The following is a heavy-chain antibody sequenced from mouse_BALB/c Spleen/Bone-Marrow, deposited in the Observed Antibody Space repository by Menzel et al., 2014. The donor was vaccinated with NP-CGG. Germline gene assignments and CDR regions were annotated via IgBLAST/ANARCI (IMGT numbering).Heavy chain of an antibody. Sequence: EVQRVESGPGLVKPSQSLSLTCTVTDYSITSDYAWNWIRQFPGNKLEWMGYIRYSGSTSYNPSLKSRISVTRDTSKNQFFLQLNSVTTEDTATYYCAIGSSPYYYGMDYWGQGTSVTVSS. CDR2: IRYSGST. J-gene: IGHJ4*01. CDR3: AIGSSPYYYGMDY. CDR1: DYSITSDYA. V-gene: IGHV3-2*02. D-gene: IGHD1-1*01.